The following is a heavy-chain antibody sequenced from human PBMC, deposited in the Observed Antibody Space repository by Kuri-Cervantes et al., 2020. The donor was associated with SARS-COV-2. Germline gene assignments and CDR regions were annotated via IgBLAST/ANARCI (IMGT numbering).Heavy chain of an antibody. J-gene: IGHJ5*02. V-gene: IGHV4-59*08. D-gene: IGHD3-3*01. CDR3: ARRTRNWFDP. CDR2: IYYNGST. Sequence: ESLKISCTVSGGSISSYYWSWIRQPPGQGLEWIGYIYYNGSTNYNPSLKSRVTISVDRSKNQFSLKVRPVTAADTAVYFCARRTRNWFDPWGQGTPVTVSS. CDR1: GGSISSYY.